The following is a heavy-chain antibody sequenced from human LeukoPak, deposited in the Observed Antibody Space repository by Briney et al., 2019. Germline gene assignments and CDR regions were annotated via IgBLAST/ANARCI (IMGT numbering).Heavy chain of an antibody. CDR3: ARGRQIFGVVNNWFDP. V-gene: IGHV1-2*02. CDR2: INPNSGGT. J-gene: IGHJ5*02. Sequence: ASVKVSCKASGYTFTGYYMHWVRQAPGQGLEWMGLINPNSGGTKYAQKFQGRVTMTRDTSISTAYMELSRLKSDDTAVYYCARGRQIFGVVNNWFDPWGQGTLVTVSS. D-gene: IGHD3-3*01. CDR1: GYTFTGYY.